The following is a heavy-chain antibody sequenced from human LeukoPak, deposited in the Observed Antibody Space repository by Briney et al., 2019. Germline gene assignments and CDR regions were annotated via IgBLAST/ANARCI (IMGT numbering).Heavy chain of an antibody. V-gene: IGHV3-30*04. CDR1: GFTFTGHS. Sequence: GGSLRLSCVASGFTFTGHSMHWVRQAPGKGLEWVAVVAHDEKTIFYADSLKGRFTISGDNAKNSLYLQMNSLRAEDTAVYYCARELATAGLFDYWGQGTLVTVSS. CDR3: ARELATAGLFDY. J-gene: IGHJ4*02. D-gene: IGHD6-13*01. CDR2: VAHDEKTI.